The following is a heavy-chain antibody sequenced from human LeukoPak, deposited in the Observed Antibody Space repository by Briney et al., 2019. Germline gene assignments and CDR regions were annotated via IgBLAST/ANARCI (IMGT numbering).Heavy chain of an antibody. CDR2: ISGSGGST. CDR1: GFTFSSYA. J-gene: IGHJ4*02. D-gene: IGHD2-2*01. CDR3: ARVTVPAASAFDF. V-gene: IGHV3-23*01. Sequence: PGGSLRLSCAASGFTFSSYAMSWVRQAPGKGLEWVSAISGSGGSTYYADSVKGRVTISRDNSKNSLYLQMNSLRAEDTAVYYCARVTVPAASAFDFWGQGTLVTVSS.